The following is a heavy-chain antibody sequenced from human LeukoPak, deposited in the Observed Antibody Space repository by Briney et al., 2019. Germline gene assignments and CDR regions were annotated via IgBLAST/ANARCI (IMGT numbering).Heavy chain of an antibody. CDR3: ARDMVEATTRGIDY. CDR1: GFTFTSYA. J-gene: IGHJ4*02. Sequence: PGGSLRLSCAASGFTFTSYAMSWVRQAPGKGLEWVSVISGSGGSTYYADSVKGRFTISRDDAKNSLYLQMNTLRAEDTGVYYCARDMVEATTRGIDYWGQGTLVTVSS. D-gene: IGHD5-12*01. CDR2: ISGSGGST. V-gene: IGHV3-23*01.